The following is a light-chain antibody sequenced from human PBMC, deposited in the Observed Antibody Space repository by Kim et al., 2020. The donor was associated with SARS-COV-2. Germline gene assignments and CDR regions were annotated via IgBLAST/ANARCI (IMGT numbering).Light chain of an antibody. CDR1: QGISSY. V-gene: IGKV1-8*01. CDR2: AAS. J-gene: IGKJ1*01. Sequence: SASTGDRVTITCRASQGISSYLACHQQKPGKAPKLLIYAASTLQSGVPSRFSGSGSGTDFTLTISCLQSEDFATYYCQQYYSYPPTFGQGTKVDIK. CDR3: QQYYSYPPT.